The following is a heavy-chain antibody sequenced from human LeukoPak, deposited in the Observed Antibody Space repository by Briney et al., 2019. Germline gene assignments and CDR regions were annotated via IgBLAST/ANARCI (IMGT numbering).Heavy chain of an antibody. D-gene: IGHD5-24*01. J-gene: IGHJ4*02. CDR2: ISYDGSNK. CDR1: GFTFSSYA. Sequence: GGSLRLSCAASGFTFSSYAMHWVRQAPGKGLEWVAVISYDGSNKYYADSVKGRFTISRDNSKNTLYLQMNSLRAEDTAVYYCANPRRVVGYNPFDYWGQGTLVTVSS. CDR3: ANPRRVVGYNPFDY. V-gene: IGHV3-30-3*01.